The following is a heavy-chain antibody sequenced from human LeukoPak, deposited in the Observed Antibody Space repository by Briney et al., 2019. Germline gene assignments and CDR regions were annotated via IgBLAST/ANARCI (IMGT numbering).Heavy chain of an antibody. V-gene: IGHV4-39*01. CDR2: IYYSGST. CDR3: ARRLRYSNYNP. Sequence: PSETLSLTCTVSGGSISSSSYYWGWIRQPPGKGLEWIGSIYYSGSTYYNPSLKSRVTISVDTSKNQFSLKLSSVTAADTAVYYCARRLRYSNYNPWGQGTPVTVSS. D-gene: IGHD4-11*01. J-gene: IGHJ5*02. CDR1: GGSISSSSYY.